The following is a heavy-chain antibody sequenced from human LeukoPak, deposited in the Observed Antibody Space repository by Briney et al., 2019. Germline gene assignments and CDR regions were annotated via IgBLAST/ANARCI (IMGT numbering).Heavy chain of an antibody. Sequence: SETLSLTCTVSGGSISGYSWSWVRQPPGKGLEWIGYIYYSGSTNYNPSLKGRVTISVDTSKNQFSLKLSSVTAADTAVYYCADGTGYYFDYWGQGTLVTVSS. V-gene: IGHV4-59*12. CDR3: ADGTGYYFDY. J-gene: IGHJ4*02. CDR2: IYYSGST. CDR1: GGSISGYS. D-gene: IGHD1-1*01.